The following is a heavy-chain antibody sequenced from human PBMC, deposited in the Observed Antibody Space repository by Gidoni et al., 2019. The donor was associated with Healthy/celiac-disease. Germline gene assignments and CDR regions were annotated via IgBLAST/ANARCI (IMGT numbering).Heavy chain of an antibody. CDR1: GFTFSRYV. J-gene: IGHJ3*02. CDR2: ISYDGSNK. CDR3: AKDLNYYGSGRRGDAFDI. Sequence: QVQLVESGGGVVQPGRSLRLSCAASGFTFSRYVRHWVRQAPGKGLEWVAVISYDGSNKYYADSVKGRFTISRDNSKNTLYLQMNSLRAEDTAVYYCAKDLNYYGSGRRGDAFDIWGQGTMVTVSS. V-gene: IGHV3-30*18. D-gene: IGHD3-10*01.